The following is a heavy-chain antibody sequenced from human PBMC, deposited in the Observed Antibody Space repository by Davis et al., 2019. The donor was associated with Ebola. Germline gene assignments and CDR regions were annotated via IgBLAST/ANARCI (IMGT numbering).Heavy chain of an antibody. Sequence: SVKVSCKASGGTFSSYAISWVRQAPGQALEWLGRIIPILGIANYAQKFQGRVTITADKSTSTAYMELSSLRSEDTAVYYCARDLGIAVAGTGDYWGQGTLVTVSS. D-gene: IGHD6-19*01. J-gene: IGHJ4*02. CDR2: IIPILGIA. V-gene: IGHV1-69*04. CDR1: GGTFSSYA. CDR3: ARDLGIAVAGTGDY.